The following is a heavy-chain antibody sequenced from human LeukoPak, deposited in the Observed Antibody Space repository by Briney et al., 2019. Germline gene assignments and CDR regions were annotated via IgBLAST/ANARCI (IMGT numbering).Heavy chain of an antibody. D-gene: IGHD3-16*02. J-gene: IGHJ4*02. Sequence: WGSLRLSCAASGFTVSSNFMTWLRQNPGGGLQGRSSIYSGGATYYSNSVMGRLTTSRVHSNNSVFLQMTNLVVEDTTTYYCARGAYRISWPGIAYWGQATLVTVSS. CDR2: IYSGGAT. CDR1: GFTVSSNF. V-gene: IGHV3-53*01. CDR3: ARGAYRISWPGIAY.